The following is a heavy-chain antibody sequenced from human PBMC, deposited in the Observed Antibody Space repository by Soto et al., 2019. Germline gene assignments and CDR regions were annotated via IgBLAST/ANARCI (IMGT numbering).Heavy chain of an antibody. Sequence: SVKVSCKASGGTFSSYAISWVRQAPGQGLEWMGGIIPIFGTANYAQKFQGRVTITADESTSTAHMELSSLRSEDTAVYYCARGQLHNYYYYYGMDVWGQGTTVTVSS. V-gene: IGHV1-69*13. CDR1: GGTFSSYA. CDR3: ARGQLHNYYYYYGMDV. D-gene: IGHD6-6*01. J-gene: IGHJ6*02. CDR2: IIPIFGTA.